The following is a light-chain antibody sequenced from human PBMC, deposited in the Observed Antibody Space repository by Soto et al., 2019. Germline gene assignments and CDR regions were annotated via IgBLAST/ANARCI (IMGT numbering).Light chain of an antibody. V-gene: IGLV2-8*01. Sequence: QSALTQPPSAPGSPGQSVTISCTRSSSDVGAYNFVSWYQQHPGKAPKLMIYEVTNRPSGVPDRFSGSKSGNTASLTVSGLQTEDEADYYCSSYAGSTNLIFGGGTQLTVL. CDR3: SSYAGSTNLI. CDR2: EVT. CDR1: SSDVGAYNF. J-gene: IGLJ2*01.